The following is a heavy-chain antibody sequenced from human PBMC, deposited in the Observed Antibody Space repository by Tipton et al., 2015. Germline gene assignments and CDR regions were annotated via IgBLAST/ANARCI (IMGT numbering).Heavy chain of an antibody. J-gene: IGHJ4*02. CDR2: ISHSGNT. V-gene: IGHV4-38-2*01. CDR3: ACHDYDLLTRDYQTVDY. CDR1: AYSISSDYY. Sequence: TLSLTCAVSAYSISSDYYWGWIRQPPGKGLEWIGSISHSGNTYYNPSPKSRVTMSRDTSKNQFSLKLTSVTAADTAVYYCACHDYDLLTRDYQTVDYWGQGTRVTVSS. D-gene: IGHD3-9*01.